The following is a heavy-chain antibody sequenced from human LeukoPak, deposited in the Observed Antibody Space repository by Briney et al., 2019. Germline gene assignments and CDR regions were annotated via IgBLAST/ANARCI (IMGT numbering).Heavy chain of an antibody. CDR1: GGTFSSYA. V-gene: IGHV1-69*06. Sequence: VASVKVSCKASGGTFSSYAISWVGPAPGQGLEWMGGIIPIFGTANYAQKFQGRVTITADKSTSTAYMELSSLRSDDTAVYYCARSSGWFLYYYYYMDVWGKGTTVTVSS. J-gene: IGHJ6*03. CDR3: ARSSGWFLYYYYYMDV. CDR2: IIPIFGTA. D-gene: IGHD6-19*01.